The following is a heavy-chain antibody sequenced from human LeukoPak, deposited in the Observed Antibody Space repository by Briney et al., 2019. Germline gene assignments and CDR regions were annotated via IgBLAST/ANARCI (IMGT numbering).Heavy chain of an antibody. CDR2: IIPIFGTA. Sequence: SVEVSCKASGGTFSSYAISWVRQAPGQGLEWMGGIIPIFGTANYAQKFQGRVTITADKSTSTAYMELSSLRSEDTAVYYCAREAPYYDFWSGYYTLVYWGQGTLVTVSS. V-gene: IGHV1-69*06. CDR1: GGTFSSYA. D-gene: IGHD3-3*01. CDR3: AREAPYYDFWSGYYTLVY. J-gene: IGHJ4*02.